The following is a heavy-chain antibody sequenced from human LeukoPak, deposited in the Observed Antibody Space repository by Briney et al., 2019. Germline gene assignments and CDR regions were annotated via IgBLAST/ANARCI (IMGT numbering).Heavy chain of an antibody. D-gene: IGHD4-17*01. CDR1: GFTFSSYW. J-gene: IGHJ6*02. CDR2: INQDGSEK. V-gene: IGHV3-7*03. Sequence: PGGSLRLSCAASGFTFSSYWMSWVRQAPGKGLEWVANINQDGSEKYYLDSVKGRFTISKDNAKNSLHLQMNSLRAEDTALYYCAKPRYGDHPYYYYGMDVWGQGTTVTVSS. CDR3: AKPRYGDHPYYYYGMDV.